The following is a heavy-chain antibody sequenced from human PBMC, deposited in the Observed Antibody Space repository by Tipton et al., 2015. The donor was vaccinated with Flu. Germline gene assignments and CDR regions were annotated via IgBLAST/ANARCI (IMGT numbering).Heavy chain of an antibody. CDR2: IHHSGTT. CDR1: GFSISSGYY. Sequence: TLSLTCAVSGFSISSGYYWGWIRQPPGKGLEWIGGIHHSGTTYYNPSLNSRVTMSVDTSKNQFSLMLSSVTAADTAVYYCAKVYCDSTNCYAGRLQFDYWGQGTRVTVSA. D-gene: IGHD2-2*01. V-gene: IGHV4-38-2*01. J-gene: IGHJ4*02. CDR3: AKVYCDSTNCYAGRLQFDY.